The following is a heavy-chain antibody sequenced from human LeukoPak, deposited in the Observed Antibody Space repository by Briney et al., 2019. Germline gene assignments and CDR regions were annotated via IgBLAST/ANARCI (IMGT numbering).Heavy chain of an antibody. CDR2: NSSSSSYI. Sequence: GGSLRLSCAAAGFTFSNYAMTWVRQAPGKGLEWVSSNSSSSSYIYYADSVKGRFTISRDNAKNSLYLQMNSLRAEDTAVYYCARDFVAGPRGGFWGQGTLVTVSS. CDR1: GFTFSNYA. V-gene: IGHV3-21*01. CDR3: ARDFVAGPRGGF. D-gene: IGHD6-19*01. J-gene: IGHJ4*02.